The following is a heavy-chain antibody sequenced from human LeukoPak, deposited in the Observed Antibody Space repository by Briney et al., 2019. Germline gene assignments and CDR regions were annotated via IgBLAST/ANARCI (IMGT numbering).Heavy chain of an antibody. V-gene: IGHV3-48*01. J-gene: IGHJ3*02. Sequence: PGGSLRLSCASSGFTFSSYSMTWVRQAPGKGLEWVSYISSSSSTIYYADSVKGRFTISRDNAKNLLYLQMNSLRAEDTAVYYCAREGTMIVVVPDAFDIWGQGTMVTVSS. D-gene: IGHD3-22*01. CDR2: ISSSSSTI. CDR1: GFTFSSYS. CDR3: AREGTMIVVVPDAFDI.